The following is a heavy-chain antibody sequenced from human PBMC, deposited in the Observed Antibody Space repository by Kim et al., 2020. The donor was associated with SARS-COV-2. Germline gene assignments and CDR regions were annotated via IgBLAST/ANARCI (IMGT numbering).Heavy chain of an antibody. CDR2: INHSGST. V-gene: IGHV4-34*01. D-gene: IGHD5-12*01. CDR3: AREGGGYWYYFDY. J-gene: IGHJ4*02. CDR1: GGSFSGYY. Sequence: SETLSLTCAVYGGSFSGYYWSWIRQPPGKGLEWIGEINHSGSTNYNPSLKSRVTISVDTSKNQFSLKLSSVTAADTAVYYCAREGGGYWYYFDYWGQGTL.